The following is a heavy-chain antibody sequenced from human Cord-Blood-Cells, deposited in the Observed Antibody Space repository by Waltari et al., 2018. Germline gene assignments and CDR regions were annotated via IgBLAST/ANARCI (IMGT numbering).Heavy chain of an antibody. V-gene: IGHV4-34*01. J-gene: IGHJ4*02. CDR2: INHSGST. Sequence: QVQLQQWGAGLLTPSETLSHTCAVYGGSFSGYYWTWIRQPPRKGLEWIGEINHSGSTNYNPSLKSRVTISVDTSKNQFSLKLSSVTAADTAVYYCARRDLSSSWYVDYWGQGTLVTVSS. CDR3: ARRDLSSSWYVDY. D-gene: IGHD6-13*01. CDR1: GGSFSGYY.